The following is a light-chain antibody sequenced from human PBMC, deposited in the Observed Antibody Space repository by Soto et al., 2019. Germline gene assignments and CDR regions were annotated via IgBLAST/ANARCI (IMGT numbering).Light chain of an antibody. CDR2: KAS. CDR3: QQYNSYSLT. Sequence: EIQTTQSPSTLTAYVGDRVTITCRASQSISSWLAWYQQKPGKAPKLLIYKASSLESGVPSRFSGSGSGTEFTLTISSLQPDDFATYYCQQYNSYSLTFGGRTKVDI. CDR1: QSISSW. J-gene: IGKJ4*01. V-gene: IGKV1-5*03.